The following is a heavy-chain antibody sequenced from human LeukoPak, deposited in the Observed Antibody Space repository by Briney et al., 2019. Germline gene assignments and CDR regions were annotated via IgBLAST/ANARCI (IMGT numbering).Heavy chain of an antibody. V-gene: IGHV4-30-4*01. J-gene: IGHJ4*02. D-gene: IGHD2-21*02. CDR1: GGSISSGDYY. CDR2: IYYSGST. CDR3: ASRNCGGDCYSFDY. Sequence: SETLSLTCTVSGGSISSGDYYWSWIRQPPGKGLEWIRYIYYSGSTYYNPSLKSRVTISVDTSKNQFSLKLSSVTAADTAVYYCASRNCGGDCYSFDYWGQGTLVTVSS.